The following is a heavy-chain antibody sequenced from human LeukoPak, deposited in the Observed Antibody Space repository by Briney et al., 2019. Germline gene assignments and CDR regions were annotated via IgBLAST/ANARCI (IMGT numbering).Heavy chain of an antibody. Sequence: ASVKVSCKASGYTFTSYGISWVRQAPGQGLEWMGWISAYNGNTNYAQKLQGRVTMTTDTSTSTAYMELRSLRSDDTAAYYCARGCSSTSCYHFRWFDPWGQGTLVTVSS. D-gene: IGHD2-2*01. CDR2: ISAYNGNT. J-gene: IGHJ5*02. CDR1: GYTFTSYG. CDR3: ARGCSSTSCYHFRWFDP. V-gene: IGHV1-18*01.